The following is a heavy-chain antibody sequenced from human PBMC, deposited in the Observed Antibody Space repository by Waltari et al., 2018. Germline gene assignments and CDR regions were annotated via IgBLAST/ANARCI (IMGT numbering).Heavy chain of an antibody. J-gene: IGHJ4*02. CDR3: ARDRGRGLFLDS. V-gene: IGHV4-4*02. D-gene: IGHD1-1*01. CDR2: VRGSGKT. Sequence: QVQLQESGPGQVKPAGTLSVTCVVSGDPMRTSDCWSWVRQSPGRGLEWIGHVRGSGKTNYNPSLETRISVSLDTSKKQFSLRMTSATAADTAVYYCARDRGRGLFLDSWGQGILVTVSP. CDR1: GDPMRTSDC.